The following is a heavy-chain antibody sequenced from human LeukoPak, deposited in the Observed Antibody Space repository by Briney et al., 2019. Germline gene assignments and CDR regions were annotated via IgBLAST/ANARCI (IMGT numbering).Heavy chain of an antibody. Sequence: SVKVSCKASGGTFSSYAISWVRQAPGQGLEWMGGIIPIFGTANYAQKFQGRVTITADESTSTAYMELSSLRSEDTAVYYCASITELVITFGGVIAHYYYYGMDVWGQGTTVTVSS. J-gene: IGHJ6*02. CDR1: GGTFSSYA. D-gene: IGHD3-16*02. CDR3: ASITELVITFGGVIAHYYYYGMDV. V-gene: IGHV1-69*13. CDR2: IIPIFGTA.